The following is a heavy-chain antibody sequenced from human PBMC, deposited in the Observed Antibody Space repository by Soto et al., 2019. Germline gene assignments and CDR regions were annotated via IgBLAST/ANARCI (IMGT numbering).Heavy chain of an antibody. CDR1: SGSISSGGYY. V-gene: IGHV4-31*03. J-gene: IGHJ5*02. D-gene: IGHD3-9*01. Sequence: SETLSLTCTVSSGSISSGGYYWSWIRQHPGKGLEWIGYIYYSGSTYYNPSLKSRVTISVDTSKNQFSLKLSSVTAADTAVYYCARRYFAMRNWFDPWGQGTLVTVSS. CDR3: ARRYFAMRNWFDP. CDR2: IYYSGST.